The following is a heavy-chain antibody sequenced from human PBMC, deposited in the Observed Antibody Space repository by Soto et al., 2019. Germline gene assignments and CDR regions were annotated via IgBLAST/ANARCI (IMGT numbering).Heavy chain of an antibody. CDR1: GGSISSGGYY. CDR3: ARDTNGSGSYYNNWFDP. Sequence: QVQLQESGPGLVKPSQTLSLTCTVSGGSISSGGYYWSWIRQHPGKGLEWIGYIYYSGSTYYNPSLKSRVTISVYTSKNQFSLKLSSVTAADTAVYYCARDTNGSGSYYNNWFDPWGQGTLVTVSS. CDR2: IYYSGST. V-gene: IGHV4-31*03. D-gene: IGHD3-10*01. J-gene: IGHJ5*02.